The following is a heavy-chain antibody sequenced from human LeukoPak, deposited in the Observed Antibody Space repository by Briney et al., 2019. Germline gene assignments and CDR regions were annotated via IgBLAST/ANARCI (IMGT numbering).Heavy chain of an antibody. CDR2: IYYSGST. J-gene: IGHJ4*02. D-gene: IGHD4-4*01. V-gene: IGHV4-59*08. Sequence: SETLSLTCTVSGGSIRSYYWSWIRQPPGKGLEWIGYIYYSGSTNYNPSLKSRVTISVDTSRNQFSLKLSSVTAADTAVYYCARGQSGMTTVINYYFDYWGQGTLVTVSS. CDR3: ARGQSGMTTVINYYFDY. CDR1: GGSIRSYY.